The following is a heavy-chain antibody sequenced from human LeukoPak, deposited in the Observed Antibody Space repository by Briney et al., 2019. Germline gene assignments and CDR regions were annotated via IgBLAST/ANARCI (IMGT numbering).Heavy chain of an antibody. CDR2: ITSGGSA. V-gene: IGHV3-23*01. J-gene: IGHJ4*02. CDR1: GFTFSSYS. CDR3: ATRSTGY. D-gene: IGHD6-13*01. Sequence: GGSLRLSCAASGFTFSSYSMNWVRQAPGKGLEWVSAITSGGSAYYADSVKGRFTISRDNSKNTLYLQMDGLRAEDTALYYCATRSTGYWGQGTLVTVSS.